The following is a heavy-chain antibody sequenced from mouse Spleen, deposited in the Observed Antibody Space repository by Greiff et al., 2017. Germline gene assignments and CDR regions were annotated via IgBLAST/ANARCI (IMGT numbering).Heavy chain of an antibody. CDR3: TRAYGNYPHWYFDV. J-gene: IGHJ1*03. Sequence: EVKLVESGEGLVKPGGSLKLSCAASGFTFSSYAMSWVRQTPEKRLEWVAYISSGGDYIYYADTVKGRFTISRDNARNTLYLQMSSLKSEDTAMYYCTRAYGNYPHWYFDVWGTGTTVTVSS. V-gene: IGHV5-9-1*02. CDR2: ISSGGDYI. D-gene: IGHD2-1*01. CDR1: GFTFSSYA.